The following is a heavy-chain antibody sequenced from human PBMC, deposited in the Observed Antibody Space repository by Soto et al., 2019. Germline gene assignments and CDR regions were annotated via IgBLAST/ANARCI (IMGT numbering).Heavy chain of an antibody. D-gene: IGHD6-19*01. Sequence: SETLSLTCTVSGYSIRSGSYWGWIRQPPGKGPEWIASIYHGGTTFYNPSLKSRVTISVDTSNNQFSLKLTSVTAADTAVYYCARVHVMVVAGSTFDSWGQGTLATVSS. V-gene: IGHV4-38-2*02. CDR2: IYHGGTT. CDR1: GYSIRSGSY. J-gene: IGHJ4*02. CDR3: ARVHVMVVAGSTFDS.